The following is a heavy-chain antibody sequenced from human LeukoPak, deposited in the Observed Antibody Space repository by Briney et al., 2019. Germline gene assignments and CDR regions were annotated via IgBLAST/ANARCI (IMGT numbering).Heavy chain of an antibody. V-gene: IGHV4-4*07. CDR3: ARDTGKSGYPDY. J-gene: IGHJ4*02. CDR1: GGSISSYY. Sequence: PPETLSLTCTVSGGSISSYYWSWIRQPAGKAPEWIGRIYSSGIINYNPSLKSRVTMSLDNSKNQLSLKLSYVTAADTAVYYCARDTGKSGYPDYWGQGTLVTVSS. CDR2: IYSSGII. D-gene: IGHD3-3*01.